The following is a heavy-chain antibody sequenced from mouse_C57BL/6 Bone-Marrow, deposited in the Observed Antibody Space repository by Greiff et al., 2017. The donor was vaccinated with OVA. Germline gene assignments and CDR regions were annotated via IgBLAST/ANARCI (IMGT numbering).Heavy chain of an antibody. CDR2: IYPSDSET. Sequence: QVQLKESGAELVRPGSSVKLSCKASGYTFTSYWMDWVKQRPGQGLEWIGNIYPSDSETHYNQKFKDKATLTVDKSSSTAYMQLSSLTSEDSAVYYCARREGYGFAYWGQGTLVTVSA. CDR3: ARREGYGFAY. D-gene: IGHD2-2*01. V-gene: IGHV1-61*01. CDR1: GYTFTSYW. J-gene: IGHJ3*01.